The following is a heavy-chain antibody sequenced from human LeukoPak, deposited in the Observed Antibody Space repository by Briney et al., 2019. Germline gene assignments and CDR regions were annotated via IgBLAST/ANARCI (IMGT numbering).Heavy chain of an antibody. J-gene: IGHJ4*02. CDR1: GFTFSDHY. CDR2: ISNTGSTT. Sequence: PGGSLRLSCAASGFTFSDHYMTWIRQSPGKGLEWVSYISNTGSTTNYVDSVKGRFTISRDNAQNPLYLQMNSLRVEDTAVYYCTRDPRLGDYWGQGTLVTVSS. CDR3: TRDPRLGDY. V-gene: IGHV3-11*04. D-gene: IGHD7-27*01.